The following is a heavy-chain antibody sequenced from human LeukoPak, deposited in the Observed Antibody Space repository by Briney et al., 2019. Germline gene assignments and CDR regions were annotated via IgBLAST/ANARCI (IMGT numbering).Heavy chain of an antibody. CDR2: INHSGST. V-gene: IGHV4-34*01. D-gene: IGHD1-26*01. CDR3: ARGPGIVGATTDYFQH. Sequence: PSETLSLTCAVYGGSFSGYYWSWIRQPPGKGLEWIGEINHSGSTNYNPSLKSRVTISVDTSKNQFSLKLSSVTAADTAVYYCARGPGIVGATTDYFQHWGQGTLVTVSS. J-gene: IGHJ1*01. CDR1: GGSFSGYY.